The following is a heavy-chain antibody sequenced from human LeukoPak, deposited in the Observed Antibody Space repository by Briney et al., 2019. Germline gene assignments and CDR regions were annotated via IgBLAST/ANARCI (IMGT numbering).Heavy chain of an antibody. J-gene: IGHJ4*02. Sequence: PSETLFLTCTVSGGSISTYYWSWIRQPPGKGLEWIGYIYYSGSTNYNPSLKSRVTISVDTSKNQFSLKLGSVTAADTAVYYCAREEALGSGSFDYWGQGTLVTVSS. CDR1: GGSISTYY. V-gene: IGHV4-59*01. D-gene: IGHD1-26*01. CDR3: AREEALGSGSFDY. CDR2: IYYSGST.